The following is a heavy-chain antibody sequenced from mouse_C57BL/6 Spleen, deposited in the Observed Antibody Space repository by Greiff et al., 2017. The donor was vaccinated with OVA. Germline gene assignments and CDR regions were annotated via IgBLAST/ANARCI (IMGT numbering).Heavy chain of an antibody. V-gene: IGHV1-52*01. D-gene: IGHD2-1*01. CDR2: IDPSDSET. J-gene: IGHJ3*01. CDR1: GYTFTSYW. CDR3: ARSGGNYLWFAY. Sequence: VQLQQPGAELVRPGSSVKLSCKASGYTFTSYWMHWVKQRPIQGLEWIGNIDPSDSETHYNQKFKDKATLTVDKSSSTAYMQLSSLTSEDSAVYYCARSGGNYLWFAYWGQGTLVTVSA.